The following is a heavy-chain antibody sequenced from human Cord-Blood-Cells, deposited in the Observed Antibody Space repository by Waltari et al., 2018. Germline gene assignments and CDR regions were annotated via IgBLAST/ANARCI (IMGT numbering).Heavy chain of an antibody. J-gene: IGHJ4*02. V-gene: IGHV1-3*01. D-gene: IGHD5-12*01. CDR2: INAGNGNT. Sequence: QVQLVQSGAEVKKPGASVKVSCQASGYTFTSYARHWVRQAPGQRLEWMGWINAGNGNTKYSQKFQGRVTITRDTSASTAYMELSSLRSEDTAVYYCARDSAGATIDYWGQGTLVTVSS. CDR3: ARDSAGATIDY. CDR1: GYTFTSYA.